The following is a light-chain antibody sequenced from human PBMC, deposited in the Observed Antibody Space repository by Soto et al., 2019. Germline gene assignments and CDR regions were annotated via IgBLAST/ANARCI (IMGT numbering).Light chain of an antibody. V-gene: IGKV1-17*01. CDR3: LQHNSYPRT. CDR2: AAS. CDR1: QAIGKD. J-gene: IGKJ1*01. Sequence: DIQMTQSPSSLSASVGDRVTITCRASQAIGKDLGWYQQRPGKAPNRLIYAASTLQSGVPSRFRGSGSGTEFTLTISSLQPEDFTTYYCLQHNSYPRTFGQGTKVEIK.